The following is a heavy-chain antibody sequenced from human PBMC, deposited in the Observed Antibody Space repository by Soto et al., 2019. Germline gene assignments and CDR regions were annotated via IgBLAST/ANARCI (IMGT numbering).Heavy chain of an antibody. D-gene: IGHD3-10*01. CDR2: IYYSGST. CDR1: GGSISSYY. V-gene: IGHV4-59*08. J-gene: IGHJ4*01. CDR3: ARHNYGSGSTYFDY. Sequence: TLSLTCTVSGGSISSYYWSWIRQPPGKGLEWIGYIYYSGSTNYNPSLKSRVTISVDASKNQFSLKLNSMTAADTAVYYCARHNYGSGSTYFDYWGQGTLVTVSS.